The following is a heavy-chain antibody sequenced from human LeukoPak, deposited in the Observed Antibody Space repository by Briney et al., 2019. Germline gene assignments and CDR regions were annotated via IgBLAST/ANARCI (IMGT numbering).Heavy chain of an antibody. CDR3: ARVEADIVVVPAARYFDY. J-gene: IGHJ4*02. CDR2: ISSSSSYI. V-gene: IGHV3-21*01. Sequence: PGGSLRLSCAASGFTFSSYSMNWVRQAPGKGLEWVSSISSSSSYIYYADSVKGRFTISRDNAKNSLYLQMNSLRAEDTAVYYCARVEADIVVVPAARYFDYWGQGTLVTVSS. CDR1: GFTFSSYS. D-gene: IGHD2-2*01.